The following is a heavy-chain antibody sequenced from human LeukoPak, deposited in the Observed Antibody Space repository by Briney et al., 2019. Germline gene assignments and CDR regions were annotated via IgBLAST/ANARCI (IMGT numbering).Heavy chain of an antibody. CDR3: ARLTSGVTTFVY. CDR1: GFTIRGYW. V-gene: IGHV3-7*01. D-gene: IGHD1-1*01. CDR2: IKQDGTEK. Sequence: GGSLRLSCAASGFTIRGYWMSWVRQAPGRGLEWVASIKQDGTEKYYVDSVKGRFTVSRDNAENSLYLQMNSLRAEDTAVYYCARLTSGVTTFVYWGQGTLVTVSS. J-gene: IGHJ4*02.